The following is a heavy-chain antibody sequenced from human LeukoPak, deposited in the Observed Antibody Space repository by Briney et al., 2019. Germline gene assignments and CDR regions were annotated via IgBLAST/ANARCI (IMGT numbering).Heavy chain of an antibody. CDR2: ISGNGGST. CDR1: GFTFSSYA. V-gene: IGHV3-64D*06. D-gene: IGHD2-8*02. J-gene: IGHJ3*02. Sequence: GGSLRLSCSASGFTFSSYAMHWVRQAPGKGLEYVSGISGNGGSTYYADSVKGRFTISRDNSKNMVYLQMRSLRAEDTAVYYCAREKLVRVLAGAFDIWGQGTMVTVSS. CDR3: AREKLVRVLAGAFDI.